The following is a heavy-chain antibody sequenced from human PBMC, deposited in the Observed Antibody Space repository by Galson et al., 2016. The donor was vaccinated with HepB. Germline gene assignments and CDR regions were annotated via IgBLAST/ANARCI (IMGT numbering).Heavy chain of an antibody. CDR1: GDSVSSTSAT. J-gene: IGHJ6*02. CDR3: ARDQPQSDKWNDEGEHYDYFYGMDV. CDR2: TYYRSKWYS. Sequence: CAISGDSVSSTSATWNWIRQSPSRGLEWLGRTYYRSKWYSDYAVAVRSRINVKPDTSKNQFSLQLNSATPEDTAVYYCARDQPQSDKWNDEGEHYDYFYGMDVWGLGTTVTVSS. D-gene: IGHD1-1*01. V-gene: IGHV6-1*01.